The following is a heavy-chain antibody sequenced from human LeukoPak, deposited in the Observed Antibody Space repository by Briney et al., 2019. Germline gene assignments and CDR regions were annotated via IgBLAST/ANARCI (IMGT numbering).Heavy chain of an antibody. Sequence: LTGGSLRLSCAASGFTFRSFTMHWIRQAPGKGPEWVAVTSHDESHKYYADSVKGRFTISKDNSKNTLYLQMNSLRAEDTAVYYCAKGLREQVPMGAFDIWGQGTMVTVSS. D-gene: IGHD3-10*01. CDR1: GFTFRSFT. J-gene: IGHJ3*02. V-gene: IGHV3-30*04. CDR3: AKGLREQVPMGAFDI. CDR2: TSHDESHK.